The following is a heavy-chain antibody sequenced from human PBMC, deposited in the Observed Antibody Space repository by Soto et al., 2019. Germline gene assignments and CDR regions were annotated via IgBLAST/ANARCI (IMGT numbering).Heavy chain of an antibody. CDR2: IYYSGST. V-gene: IGHV4-59*08. J-gene: IGHJ6*03. CDR3: ARGSSASELNYGSGEYLYYYYMDV. D-gene: IGHD3-10*01. Sequence: SETLSLTCTVSGGSISSYYWSWIRQPPGKGLEWIGYIYYSGSTNYNPSLKSRVTISVDTSKNQFSLKLSSVTAADTAVYYCARGSSASELNYGSGEYLYYYYMDVWGKGTTVTVSS. CDR1: GGSISSYY.